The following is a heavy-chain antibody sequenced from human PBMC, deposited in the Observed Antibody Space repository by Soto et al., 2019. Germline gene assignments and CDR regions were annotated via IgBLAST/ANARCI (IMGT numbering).Heavy chain of an antibody. CDR1: GYTFSDHG. CDR2: ISAYSGNT. D-gene: IGHD1-26*01. J-gene: IGHJ5*02. CDR3: AKDRPRLTQGRDSAP. Sequence: QDQLVQSGAEVKKPGASVKVSCKASGYTFSDHGISWVRQAPGQGLEWMGWISAYSGNTEYARKFQGRATLTTATPTSTASRELRSLPSVATAVYYCAKDRPRLTQGRDSAPWGQGTLVTVSS. V-gene: IGHV1-18*01.